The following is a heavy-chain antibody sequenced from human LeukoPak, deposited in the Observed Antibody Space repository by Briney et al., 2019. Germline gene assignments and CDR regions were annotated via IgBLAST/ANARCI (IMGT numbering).Heavy chain of an antibody. V-gene: IGHV3-7*01. Sequence: GGSLRLSCEASGFTFSNYWMSWVRQPPGKGLEWVGNIKEDGSEKDYVDSVKGRFTISRDNAKNSLYLQMNSLRAEDTAVYYCARDGYSSGWYAFDYWGQGTLVTVSS. J-gene: IGHJ4*02. CDR1: GFTFSNYW. D-gene: IGHD6-19*01. CDR2: IKEDGSEK. CDR3: ARDGYSSGWYAFDY.